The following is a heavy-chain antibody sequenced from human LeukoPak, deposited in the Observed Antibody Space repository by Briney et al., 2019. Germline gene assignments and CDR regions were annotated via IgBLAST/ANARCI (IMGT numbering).Heavy chain of an antibody. CDR2: ISSSGSTI. CDR1: GFTFSSYE. Sequence: GGSLRLSCAASGFTFSSYEMNWVRQAPGKGLEWVSYISSSGSTIYYADSVKGRFTISRDNAKNTVYLQMNSLRAEDTAVYYCAREETRILFSFDPWGQGTLVTVSS. V-gene: IGHV3-48*03. J-gene: IGHJ5*02. CDR3: AREETRILFSFDP. D-gene: IGHD2-15*01.